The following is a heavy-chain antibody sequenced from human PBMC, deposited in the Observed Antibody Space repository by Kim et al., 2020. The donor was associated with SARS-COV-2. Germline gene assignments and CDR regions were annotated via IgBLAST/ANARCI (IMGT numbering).Heavy chain of an antibody. CDR1: GGSFSGYY. CDR2: INHSGST. V-gene: IGHV4-34*01. CDR3: ARSSYGQQLAGKTDY. J-gene: IGHJ4*02. Sequence: SETLSLTCAVYGGSFSGYYWSWIRQPPGKGLEWIGEINHSGSTNYNPSLQSRVTISVDTSKNQFSLKLSSVTAADTAVDYCARSSYGQQLAGKTDYWGQGTLVTVSS. D-gene: IGHD6-13*01.